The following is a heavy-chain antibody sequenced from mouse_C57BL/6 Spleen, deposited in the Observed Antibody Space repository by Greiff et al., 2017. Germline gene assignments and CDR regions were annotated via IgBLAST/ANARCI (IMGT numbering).Heavy chain of an antibody. Sequence: LVESGAELVKPGASVKLSCKASGYTFTEYTIHWVKQRSGQGLEWIGWFYPGSGSIKYNEKFKDKATLTAAKSSSTVYMELSRLTSEDSAVYFCARHDGSPYYGSSYCFDYWGQGTTLTVSS. CDR3: ARHDGSPYYGSSYCFDY. J-gene: IGHJ2*01. CDR2: FYPGSGSI. D-gene: IGHD1-1*01. V-gene: IGHV1-62-2*01. CDR1: GYTFTEYT.